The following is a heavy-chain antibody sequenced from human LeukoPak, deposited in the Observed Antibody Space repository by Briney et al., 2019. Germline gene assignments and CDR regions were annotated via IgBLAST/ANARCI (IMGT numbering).Heavy chain of an antibody. CDR3: AREPHYYGSGSGDY. D-gene: IGHD3-10*01. CDR1: GYTFTGYY. V-gene: IGHV1-2*02. J-gene: IGHJ4*02. Sequence: ASVKVSCKASGYTFTGYYMHWVRQAPGQGLEWMGWINPNSGGTNYAQKFQGRVTMTRDTSISTAYMELSRPRSDDTAVYYCAREPHYYGSGSGDYWGQGTLVTVSS. CDR2: INPNSGGT.